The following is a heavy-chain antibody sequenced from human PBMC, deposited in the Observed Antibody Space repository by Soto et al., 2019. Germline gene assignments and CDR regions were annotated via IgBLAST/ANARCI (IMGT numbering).Heavy chain of an antibody. Sequence: ASVKVSCKASGGTFSSYAISWVRQAPGQGLEWMGGIIPIFGTANYAQKFQGRVTITADESTSTAYMELSSLRSEDTAVYYCASPLDYGSGIDPYYYYVMDVWGQVTKFTVSS. J-gene: IGHJ6*02. V-gene: IGHV1-69*13. D-gene: IGHD3-10*01. CDR2: IIPIFGTA. CDR3: ASPLDYGSGIDPYYYYVMDV. CDR1: GGTFSSYA.